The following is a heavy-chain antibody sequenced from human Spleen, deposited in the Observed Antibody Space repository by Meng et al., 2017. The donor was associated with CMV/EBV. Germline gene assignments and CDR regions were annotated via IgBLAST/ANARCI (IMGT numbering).Heavy chain of an antibody. D-gene: IGHD3-22*01. CDR2: IYSGGIST. V-gene: IGHV3-23*03. J-gene: IGHJ4*02. Sequence: ASGFTFSSYPMTWVRQAPGKGLEWVSIIYSGGISTYYADSVKGRFTISRDNSKNTVYLQMNSLRAEDTAVYYCQLFYYDNSGYLLDYWGQGTLVTVSS. CDR1: GFTFSSYP. CDR3: QLFYYDNSGYLLDY.